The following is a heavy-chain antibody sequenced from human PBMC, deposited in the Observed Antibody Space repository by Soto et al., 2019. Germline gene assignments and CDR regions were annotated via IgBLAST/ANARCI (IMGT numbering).Heavy chain of an antibody. CDR3: ARTYYYDSSGSSNYFDY. Sequence: PGGALRLSCVASGFTFSDNYMSWIRQAPGKGLEWVSYISSSGSTIYYADSVKGRFTISRDNAKNSLYLQMNSLRAEDTAVYYCARTYYYDSSGSSNYFDYWGQGTLVTVSS. J-gene: IGHJ4*02. CDR1: GFTFSDNY. D-gene: IGHD3-22*01. V-gene: IGHV3-11*01. CDR2: ISSSGSTI.